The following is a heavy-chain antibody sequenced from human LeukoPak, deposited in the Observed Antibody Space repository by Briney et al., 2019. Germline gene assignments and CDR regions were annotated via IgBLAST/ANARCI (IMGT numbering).Heavy chain of an antibody. J-gene: IGHJ4*02. CDR1: GFTFSSYA. D-gene: IGHD3-10*01. V-gene: IGHV3-23*01. CDR2: IGGSGRDT. CDR3: AKEGHYYGSGSQGGY. Sequence: PGGSLRLSCAASGFTFSSYAMSWVRQAPGKGLEWVSAIGGSGRDTFYTDSVRGRFTISRDNSKNTLYLQMNSLRAEDTAVYYCAKEGHYYGSGSQGGYWGQGTLVTVSS.